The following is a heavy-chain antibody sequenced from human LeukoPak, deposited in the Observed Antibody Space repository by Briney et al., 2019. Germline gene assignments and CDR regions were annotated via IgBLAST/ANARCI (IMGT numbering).Heavy chain of an antibody. CDR2: MNPNSGNT. V-gene: IGHV1-8*03. CDR3: ARAPRWMTTVTTSYYYYYMDV. Sequence: ASVKVSCKASGYTFTSYDINWVRQATGQGLEWMGWMNPNSGNTGYAQKFQGRVTITRNTSISTAYMELSSLRSEDTAVYYCARAPRWMTTVTTSYYYYYMDVWGKGTTVTVSS. D-gene: IGHD4-11*01. J-gene: IGHJ6*03. CDR1: GYTFTSYD.